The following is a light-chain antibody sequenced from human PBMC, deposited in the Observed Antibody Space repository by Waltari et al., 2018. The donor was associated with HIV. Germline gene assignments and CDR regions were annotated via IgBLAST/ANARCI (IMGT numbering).Light chain of an antibody. J-gene: IGLJ3*02. CDR1: SSDIGGYNY. CDR2: DVS. CDR3: CSYAGSRTWV. V-gene: IGLV2-23*02. Sequence: QPALTQPASVSGSPGQSITIPCTGTSSDIGGYNYVSWYQQHPGKAPKLMIYDVSKRPSEVSNRCSGSKSGNTASLLISGLQAADETAYYCCSYAGSRTWVFGGGTKLTVL.